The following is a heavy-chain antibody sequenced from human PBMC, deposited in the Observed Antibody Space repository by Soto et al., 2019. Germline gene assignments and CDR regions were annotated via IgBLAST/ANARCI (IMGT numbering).Heavy chain of an antibody. CDR1: GYTFTSYG. Sequence: VASVKVSCKASGYTFTSYGISWVRQAPGQGLEWMGWISAYNGNTNYAQKLQGRVTMTTDTSTSTAYMELRSLRSDDTAVYYCARDIPLWPAGYYCSDYWGQGTLVSVSS. V-gene: IGHV1-18*01. CDR3: ARDIPLWPAGYYCSDY. J-gene: IGHJ4*02. D-gene: IGHD2-15*01. CDR2: ISAYNGNT.